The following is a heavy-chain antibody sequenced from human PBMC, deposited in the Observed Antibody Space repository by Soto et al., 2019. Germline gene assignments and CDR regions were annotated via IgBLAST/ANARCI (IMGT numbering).Heavy chain of an antibody. J-gene: IGHJ4*02. CDR1: GFTFSTYG. D-gene: IGHD4-17*01. CDR3: ARTDYGDPYYFDY. Sequence: QVQLVESGGGVVQHGRSLRLSCAASGFTFSTYGMHWVRQAPGKGLEWVAVIWYDGSNKYYADSVRGRFTISRDNSKNTLYLQMNSLRAEDTAVYYCARTDYGDPYYFDYWGQGTLVTVSS. V-gene: IGHV3-33*01. CDR2: IWYDGSNK.